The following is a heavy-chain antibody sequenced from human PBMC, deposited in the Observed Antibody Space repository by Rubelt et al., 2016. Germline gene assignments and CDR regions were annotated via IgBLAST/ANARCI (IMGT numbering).Heavy chain of an antibody. CDR3: ARGRRYRMGSSGWYP. CDR2: INHSGST. Sequence: QVQLQQWGAGLLKPSETLSLTCAVHGGSFSGYYWSWIRQPPGKGLEWIGEINHSGSTNYNPSLRGGCTISVDTSTNQCSCKLSSVTAADTAVYYCARGRRYRMGSSGWYPWGQGTLVTVSS. CDR1: GGSFSGYY. D-gene: IGHD6-19*01. V-gene: IGHV4-34*01. J-gene: IGHJ5*02.